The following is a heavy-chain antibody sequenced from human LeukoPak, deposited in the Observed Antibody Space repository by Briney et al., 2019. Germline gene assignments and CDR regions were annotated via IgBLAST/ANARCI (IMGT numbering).Heavy chain of an antibody. CDR3: AGSRLSAEYFQF. Sequence: PGGSLRLSCEASGFTVSGNYMNWIRQAPGKGLEWVSVIYSGRNTYYADSVKGRFSISRDNSKNTLYLQMNSLRVEDTAVYYCAGSRLSAEYFQFWGQGTLVAVSS. CDR1: GFTVSGNY. CDR2: IYSGRNT. J-gene: IGHJ1*01. V-gene: IGHV3-66*01.